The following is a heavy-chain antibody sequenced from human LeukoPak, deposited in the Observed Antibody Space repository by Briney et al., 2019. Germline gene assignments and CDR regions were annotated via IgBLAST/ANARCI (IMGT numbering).Heavy chain of an antibody. CDR3: ARSLSTQHFPFDY. V-gene: IGHV3-64*01. CDR2: ISSNGGST. D-gene: IGHD2-2*01. J-gene: IGHJ4*02. Sequence: GGSLRLSCAASGFTFSSYAMHWVRQAPGKGLEYVSAISSNGGSTYYANSVKGRLTISRDNSKNTLYLQMGSLRAEDMAVYYCARSLSTQHFPFDYWGQGTLVTVSS. CDR1: GFTFSSYA.